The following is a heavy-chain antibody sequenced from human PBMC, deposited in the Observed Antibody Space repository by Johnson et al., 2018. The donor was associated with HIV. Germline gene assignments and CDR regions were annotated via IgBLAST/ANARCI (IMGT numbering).Heavy chain of an antibody. J-gene: IGHJ3*02. CDR2: ISYDGSNK. CDR1: GFTFSSYA. Sequence: QEQLVESGGGVVQPGRSLRLSCAASGFTFSSYAMHWVRQAPGKGLEWVAVISYDGSNKYYADSVKGRFTISKDNSKRTLYVQMNRLTVDDTAVYYGAREGGAFYDSSGSLAFDIWGQGTMVTVSS. CDR3: AREGGAFYDSSGSLAFDI. D-gene: IGHD3-22*01. V-gene: IGHV3-30-3*01.